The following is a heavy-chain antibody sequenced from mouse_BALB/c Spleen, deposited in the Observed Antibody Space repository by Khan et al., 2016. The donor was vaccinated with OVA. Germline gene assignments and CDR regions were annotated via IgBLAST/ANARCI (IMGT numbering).Heavy chain of an antibody. Sequence: QVTLKESGPGILQPSQTLSLTCSFSGFSLSSSGMGVSWIRQPSGKGLEWLAPIYWDDDTRYNPSLKSRLTVSKATSRNQVFLKITSVDTADTATYYCARNRWLHSYTMDYWGQGTSVTVSS. CDR2: IYWDDDT. CDR1: GFSLSSSGMG. D-gene: IGHD2-3*01. V-gene: IGHV8-12*01. CDR3: ARNRWLHSYTMDY. J-gene: IGHJ4*01.